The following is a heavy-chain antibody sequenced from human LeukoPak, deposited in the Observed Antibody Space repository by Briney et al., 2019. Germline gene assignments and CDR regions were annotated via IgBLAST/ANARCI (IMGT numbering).Heavy chain of an antibody. CDR3: ARGPGTLHY. Sequence: SQRLSLTCALSGDSLSSNSAAWNWIRHSPSRGLEWLGSTYYRSKWFSAYAPSVKSRITIKPDTSKNQFSLQLKSVTPEDTAVYYCARGPGTLHYWGQGTLVTASS. V-gene: IGHV6-1*01. CDR2: TYYRSKWFS. D-gene: IGHD1-1*01. J-gene: IGHJ4*02. CDR1: GDSLSSNSAA.